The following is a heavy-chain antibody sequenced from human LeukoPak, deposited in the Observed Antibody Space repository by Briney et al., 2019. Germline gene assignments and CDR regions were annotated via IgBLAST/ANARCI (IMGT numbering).Heavy chain of an antibody. J-gene: IGHJ3*02. CDR1: GRSISRYY. D-gene: IGHD3-3*01. V-gene: IGHV4-59*12. Sequence: SETLSLTCTVSGRSISRYYWSWIRQPPGQGLNGMGYIYYSGSTNYNPSLKSRVTISVDTSKNQLSLKLSSVTDADTAGHSFPRNCYDEGNRGGDAFDIWGQGKMVTVSS. CDR2: IYYSGST. CDR3: PRNCYDEGNRGGDAFDI.